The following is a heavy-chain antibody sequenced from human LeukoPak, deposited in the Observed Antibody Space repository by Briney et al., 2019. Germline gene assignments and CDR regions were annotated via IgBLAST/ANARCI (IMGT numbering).Heavy chain of an antibody. CDR3: ARDTDRRSSPGSWFDP. V-gene: IGHV4-34*01. CDR2: INHSGGT. J-gene: IGHJ5*02. D-gene: IGHD2-15*01. Sequence: SETLSLTCGVYGGSFSGYYWSWIRQPPGKGLELIGEINHSGGTDYNPSLKSRVTISVDTSKNQFSLTLNSVTAADTAVYYCARDTDRRSSPGSWFDPWGQGTLVTVSS. CDR1: GGSFSGYY.